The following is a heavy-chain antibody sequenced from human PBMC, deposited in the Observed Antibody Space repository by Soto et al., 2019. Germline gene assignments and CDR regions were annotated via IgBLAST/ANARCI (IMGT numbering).Heavy chain of an antibody. D-gene: IGHD2-15*01. V-gene: IGHV4-59*01. CDR1: GGSISSYY. CDR2: IYYSGRT. Sequence: QVQLQESGPGLVKPSETLSLTCTVSGGSISSYYWSWIRQPPGKGLEWIGDIYYSGRTNYNPSLNSRVTRSVHTSKNQFSLKLSSVTAADTAVYYCARVGKYCSGGSCYSVYFDYWGQGTLVTVSS. J-gene: IGHJ4*02. CDR3: ARVGKYCSGGSCYSVYFDY.